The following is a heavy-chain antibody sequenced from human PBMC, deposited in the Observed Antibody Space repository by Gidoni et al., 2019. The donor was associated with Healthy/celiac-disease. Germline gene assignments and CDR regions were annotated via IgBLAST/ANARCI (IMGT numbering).Heavy chain of an antibody. V-gene: IGHV1-8*01. CDR2: MNPTSGNT. CDR1: GYTFTSYD. D-gene: IGHD4-17*01. CDR3: ARGQRRYGDPDDY. Sequence: QVQLVQSGAEVQKPGASVRVSCKASGYTFTSYDINWVRQATGQVLEWTGWMNPTSGNTGYAQKFQGSVTMTRNTSISTAYMELSSLRSEDTAVYYCARGQRRYGDPDDYWGQGTLVTVSS. J-gene: IGHJ4*02.